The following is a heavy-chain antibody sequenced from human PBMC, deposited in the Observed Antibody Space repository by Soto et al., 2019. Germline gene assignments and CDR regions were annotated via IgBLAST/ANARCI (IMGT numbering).Heavy chain of an antibody. J-gene: IGHJ4*02. V-gene: IGHV2-5*02. Sequence: QITLKESGPTLVKPTQTLTLTCTFSGFSLSTSGVGVGWIRQPPGKALEWLALIYWDDDKRYSTSLKSRLTITKDTSKNQVVLTMTNMDPVDTATYYCAHIGQNDWVVKYYFDYWGRGTLVTVSS. D-gene: IGHD3-16*01. CDR2: IYWDDDK. CDR3: AHIGQNDWVVKYYFDY. CDR1: GFSLSTSGVG.